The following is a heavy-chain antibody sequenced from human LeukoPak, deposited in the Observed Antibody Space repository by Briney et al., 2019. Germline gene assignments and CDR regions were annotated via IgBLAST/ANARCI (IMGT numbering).Heavy chain of an antibody. CDR3: ARIMLISDYVWGIYPGSVY. CDR1: GFTFSDYY. D-gene: IGHD3-16*02. V-gene: IGHV3-11*01. J-gene: IGHJ4*02. CDR2: ISSSGSTI. Sequence: KTGGSLRLSCAASGFTFSDYYMSWIRQAPGKGLEWVSYISSSGSTIYYADYVKGRFTISRDNAKNSLYLQMNSLRVEDTALYYCARIMLISDYVWGIYPGSVYWGQGTLVTVSS.